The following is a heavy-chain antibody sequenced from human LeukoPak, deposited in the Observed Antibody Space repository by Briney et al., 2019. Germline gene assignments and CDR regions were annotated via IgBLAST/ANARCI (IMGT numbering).Heavy chain of an antibody. Sequence: GGSLRLSCAASGFTFSSYAMSWVRQAPGKGLEWVSAISGSGGSTYYADSVKGRFTISRDNSKNTLYLQMNSLRAEDTAVYYCAKVTVVVVVAGTNWFDPWGQGTLVTVSS. D-gene: IGHD2-15*01. J-gene: IGHJ5*02. CDR2: ISGSGGST. V-gene: IGHV3-23*01. CDR3: AKVTVVVVVAGTNWFDP. CDR1: GFTFSSYA.